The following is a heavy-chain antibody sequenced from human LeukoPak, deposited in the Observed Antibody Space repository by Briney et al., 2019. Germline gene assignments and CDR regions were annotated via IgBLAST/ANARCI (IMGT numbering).Heavy chain of an antibody. V-gene: IGHV4-39*07. CDR3: ARDPIRITMIVVPRWAFDT. CDR2: IYYSGST. Sequence: SETLSLTCTVSGGSISSSSYYWGWIRQPPGKGLECIGSIYYSGSTYYNPSLKSRVTISVDTSKNQFSLKLSSVTAADTAVYYCARDPIRITMIVVPRWAFDTWGQGTMVTVSS. CDR1: GGSISSSSYY. J-gene: IGHJ3*02. D-gene: IGHD3-22*01.